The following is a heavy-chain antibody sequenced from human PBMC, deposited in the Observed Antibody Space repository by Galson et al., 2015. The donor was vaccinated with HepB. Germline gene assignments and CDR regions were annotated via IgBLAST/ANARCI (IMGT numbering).Heavy chain of an antibody. CDR2: ISYDGSDK. J-gene: IGHJ6*02. Sequence: SLRLSCAASGFTFISYAMHWVRQAPGKGLEWVAIISYDGSDKYCADSVKGRFTISRDNSKNTLYLQVDSLRPEDTAVYYCAKLGTFGGVFVPRPPNYYGLDVWGRGTTVTVSS. CDR1: GFTFISYA. D-gene: IGHD3-16*02. CDR3: AKLGTFGGVFVPRPPNYYGLDV. V-gene: IGHV3-30*18.